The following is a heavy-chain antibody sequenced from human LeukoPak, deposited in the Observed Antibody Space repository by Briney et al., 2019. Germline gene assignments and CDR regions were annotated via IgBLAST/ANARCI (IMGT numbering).Heavy chain of an antibody. D-gene: IGHD6-13*01. Sequence: SETLSLTCTVSGGSISSYYWSWIRQPPGKGLEWIGYIYYSGSTNYNPSLKSRVTISVDTSKNQFSLKLSSVTAADTAVYYCARIAAAGKVGGFGPWGQGTLVTVSS. CDR1: GGSISSYY. J-gene: IGHJ5*02. CDR3: ARIAAAGKVGGFGP. V-gene: IGHV4-59*01. CDR2: IYYSGST.